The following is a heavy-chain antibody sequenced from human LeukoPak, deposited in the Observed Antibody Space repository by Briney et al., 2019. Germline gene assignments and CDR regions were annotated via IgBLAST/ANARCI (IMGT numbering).Heavy chain of an antibody. CDR2: MNPNSGNT. Sequence: GASVKVSCKASGYTFTSYDINWVRQATGQGLEWMGWMNPNSGNTGYAQKFQGRVTMTRNTSISTAYMEPSSLRSEDTAVYYCARSVWGSYRYSHAQGYYYYYMDVWGKGTTVTVSS. J-gene: IGHJ6*03. V-gene: IGHV1-8*01. CDR1: GYTFTSYD. CDR3: ARSVWGSYRYSHAQGYYYYYMDV. D-gene: IGHD3-16*02.